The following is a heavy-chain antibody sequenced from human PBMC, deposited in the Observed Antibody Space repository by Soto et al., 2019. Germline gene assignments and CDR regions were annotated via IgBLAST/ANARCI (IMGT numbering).Heavy chain of an antibody. J-gene: IGHJ5*02. CDR1: GFRFTANW. CDR3: ARVGTMVRGVTTQGLEP. D-gene: IGHD3-10*01. Sequence: GAYLKISCKCPGFRFTANWIGWVPRLPGNGLEWMGMIYPGDSDTRYSPSLQGQVTISADKSISTTYLQWSSLKASDSAMYYCARVGTMVRGVTTQGLEPWGQVNLVTV. V-gene: IGHV5-51*01. CDR2: IYPGDSDT.